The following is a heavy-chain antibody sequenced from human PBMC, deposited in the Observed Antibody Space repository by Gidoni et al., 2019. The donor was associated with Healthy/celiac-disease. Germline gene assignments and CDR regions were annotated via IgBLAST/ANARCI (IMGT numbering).Heavy chain of an antibody. CDR2: ISWNSGSI. D-gene: IGHD1-1*01. CDR1: GFTFDDYA. Sequence: EVQLVESGGGLVQPGRSLRLSCAASGFTFDDYAMHWVRQAPGKGLEWGSGISWNSGSIGYADSVKGRFTISRDNAKNSLYLQMNSLRAEDTALYYCAKAKGYYNWFDPWGQGTLVTVSS. J-gene: IGHJ5*02. CDR3: AKAKGYYNWFDP. V-gene: IGHV3-9*01.